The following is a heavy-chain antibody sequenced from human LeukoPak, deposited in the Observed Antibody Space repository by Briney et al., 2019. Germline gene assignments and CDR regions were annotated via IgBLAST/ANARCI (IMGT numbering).Heavy chain of an antibody. CDR3: ARTMVRGAIGAFDI. V-gene: IGHV4-59*08. J-gene: IGHJ3*02. Sequence: SETLSLTCTVSGGSISSYYWSWIRQPPGKGLEWIGYIYYSGSTNYNPSLKSRVTISVDTSKNQFSLKLSSVTAADTAVYYCARTMVRGAIGAFDIWGQGTMVTVSS. D-gene: IGHD3-10*01. CDR2: IYYSGST. CDR1: GGSISSYY.